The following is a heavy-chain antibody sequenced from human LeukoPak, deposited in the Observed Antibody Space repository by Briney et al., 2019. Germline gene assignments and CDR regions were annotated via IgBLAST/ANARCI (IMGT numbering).Heavy chain of an antibody. CDR3: ARGRPHGNDY. Sequence: GGSLRLSCAASGFTFSSYWMNWVRQAPGKGLVWASRIASDGGSTTYADSVKGRFSISRDNAKNTLYLQMNSLRVEDTAVYYCARGRPHGNDYWGQGTLVTVSS. CDR1: GFTFSSYW. V-gene: IGHV3-74*01. CDR2: IASDGGST. J-gene: IGHJ4*02. D-gene: IGHD4-23*01.